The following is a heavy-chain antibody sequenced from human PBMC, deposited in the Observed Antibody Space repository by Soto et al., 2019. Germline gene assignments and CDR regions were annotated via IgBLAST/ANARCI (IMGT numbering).Heavy chain of an antibody. V-gene: IGHV1-24*01. D-gene: IGHD3-22*01. J-gene: IGHJ4*02. Sequence: ASVKVSCKVSGYTLTELSMHWVRQAPGKGLEWMGGFDPEDGETIYAQKFQGRVTMTEDTSTDTAYMELSSLRSEDTAVYYCATTPYYYDSSGYYQVWGQGTLVTVSS. CDR1: GYTLTELS. CDR3: ATTPYYYDSSGYYQV. CDR2: FDPEDGET.